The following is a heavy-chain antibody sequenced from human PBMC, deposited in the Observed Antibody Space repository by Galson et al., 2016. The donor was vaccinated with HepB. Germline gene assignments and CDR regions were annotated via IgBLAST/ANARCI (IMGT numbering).Heavy chain of an antibody. CDR3: ARGLVRSAFDL. J-gene: IGHJ3*01. CDR2: ISSSIRTI. V-gene: IGHV3-48*02. D-gene: IGHD4/OR15-4a*01. Sequence: SLRLSCAASGFSVISNYMRWVRQAPGKGLQWVSYISSSIRTIYYADSVMGRFTISRDNAENSVYLQMNSLRDEDTAVYYCARGLVRSAFDLWGQGTMVTVSS. CDR1: GFSVISNY.